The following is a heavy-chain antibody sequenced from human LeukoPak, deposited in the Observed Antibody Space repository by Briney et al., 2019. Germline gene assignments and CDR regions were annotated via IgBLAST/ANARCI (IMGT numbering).Heavy chain of an antibody. J-gene: IGHJ6*03. CDR1: GFTFSDYY. V-gene: IGHV3-11*04. CDR3: ARDNFDDFWSGSYYMDV. D-gene: IGHD3-3*01. Sequence: PGGSLRLSCAASGFTFSDYYMSWIRQAPGKGPEWVSYISSSGSTIYYADSVKGRFTISRDNAKNSLYLQMNSLRAEDTAVYYCARDNFDDFWSGSYYMDVWGKGTTVTVSS. CDR2: ISSSGSTI.